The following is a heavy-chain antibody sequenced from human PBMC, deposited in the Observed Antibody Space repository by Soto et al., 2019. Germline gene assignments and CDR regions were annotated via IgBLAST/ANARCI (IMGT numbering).Heavy chain of an antibody. D-gene: IGHD5-12*01. CDR3: ARDEWIRLSDRYYYGMDV. CDR2: ISSSSSTI. CDR1: GFTFSSYS. V-gene: IGHV3-48*01. J-gene: IGHJ6*02. Sequence: EVQLVESGGGLVQPGGSLRLSCAASGFTFSSYSMNWVRQAPGKGLEWVSYISSSSSTIYYADSVKGRFTISRDNAKNSLYLQMNSLRAEDTAVYYCARDEWIRLSDRYYYGMDVWGQGTTVTVSS.